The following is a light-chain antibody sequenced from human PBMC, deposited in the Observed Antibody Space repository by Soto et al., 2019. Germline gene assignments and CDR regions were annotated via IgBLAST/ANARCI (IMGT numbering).Light chain of an antibody. CDR3: QQRSNWRVT. V-gene: IGKV3-11*01. CDR1: QNIISN. CDR2: DAS. J-gene: IGKJ4*01. Sequence: EIVLTQSPATLSVSPGERATLSCRASQNIISNLAWYQRKPGQAPRLLIYDASNRATGIPARFSGSGSGTDFTLTISSLEPEDIAVYYCQQRSNWRVTFGGGTKVDIK.